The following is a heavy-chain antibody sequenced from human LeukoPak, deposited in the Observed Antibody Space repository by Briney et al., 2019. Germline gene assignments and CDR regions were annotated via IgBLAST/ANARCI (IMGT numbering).Heavy chain of an antibody. V-gene: IGHV3-23*01. J-gene: IGHJ4*02. CDR1: GFTFSSCA. CDR2: ISGSGGST. CDR3: AKMRVTGRWLAGPKVTHCYFDY. D-gene: IGHD6-19*01. Sequence: GGSLRLSCAASGFTFSSCAMSWVRQAPGKGLEWVSAISGSGGSTYYADSVKGRFTISRDNSKNTLYLQMNSLRAEDTAVYYCAKMRVTGRWLAGPKVTHCYFDYWGQGTLVTVSS.